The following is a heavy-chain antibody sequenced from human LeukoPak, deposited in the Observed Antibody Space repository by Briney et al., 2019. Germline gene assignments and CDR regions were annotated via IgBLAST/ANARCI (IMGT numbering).Heavy chain of an antibody. J-gene: IGHJ3*02. D-gene: IGHD3-16*01. V-gene: IGHV3-21*01. CDR2: ISSSSSDI. CDR1: GFTFSSYS. Sequence: GGSLRLSCAASGFTFSSYSMNWVRQAPGKGLEWVSSISSSSSDIYYADSVKGRFTISRDNAKNSLYLQMNSLRAEDTDVYYCAREMVTFGGYAFDIWGQGTMVTVSS. CDR3: AREMVTFGGYAFDI.